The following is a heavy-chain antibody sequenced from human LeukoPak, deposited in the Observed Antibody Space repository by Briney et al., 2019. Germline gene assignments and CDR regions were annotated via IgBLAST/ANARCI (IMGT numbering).Heavy chain of an antibody. CDR3: ARDGSRRGMDV. J-gene: IGHJ6*02. CDR2: INPNSGGT. CDR1: GYTFTSYG. V-gene: IGHV1-2*02. Sequence: ASVKVSCKASGYTFTSYGISWVRQAPGQGLEWMGWINPNSGGTNYAQKFQGRVTMTRDTSISTAYMELSRLRSDDTAVYYCARDGSRRGMDVWGQGTTVTVSS.